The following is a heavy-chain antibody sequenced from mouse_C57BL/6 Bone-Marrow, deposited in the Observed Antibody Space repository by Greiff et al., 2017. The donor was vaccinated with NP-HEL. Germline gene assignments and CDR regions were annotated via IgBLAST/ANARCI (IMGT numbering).Heavy chain of an antibody. J-gene: IGHJ1*03. CDR3: ARKFITTDWYFDV. CDR2: INPSSGYT. CDR1: GYTFTSYW. V-gene: IGHV1-7*01. Sequence: VQLQQSGAELAKPGASVKLSCKASGYTFTSYWMHWVKQRPGQGLEWIGYINPSSGYTKYNQKFKDKATLTADISSSTAYMQLSSLTYEDSAVYYCARKFITTDWYFDVWGTGTTVTVSS. D-gene: IGHD1-2*01.